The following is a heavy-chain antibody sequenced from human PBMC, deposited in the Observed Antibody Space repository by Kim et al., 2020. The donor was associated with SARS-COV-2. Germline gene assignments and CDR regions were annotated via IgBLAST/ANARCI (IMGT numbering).Heavy chain of an antibody. J-gene: IGHJ4*02. CDR3: AKGLRGNYGGNY. Sequence: YYADSVKGRFTISRDNSKNTLYLQMNSLRAEDTAVYYCAKGLRGNYGGNYWGQGTLVTVSS. V-gene: IGHV3-23*01. D-gene: IGHD4-17*01.